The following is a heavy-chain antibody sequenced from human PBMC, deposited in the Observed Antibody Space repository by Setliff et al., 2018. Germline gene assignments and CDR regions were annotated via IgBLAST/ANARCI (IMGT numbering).Heavy chain of an antibody. CDR3: SRLVRYCTRTSCQRASGDDY. Sequence: ASVKVSCKASGYTFTNYGISWVRQAPGQGLEWMGWISAYTGNTYSAQKFQGRLTMTTDTSTTTAYTELRSLRSDDTAVYYCSRLVRYCTRTSCQRASGDDYWGQGTLVTVSS. V-gene: IGHV1-18*01. CDR2: ISAYTGNT. J-gene: IGHJ4*02. D-gene: IGHD2-2*01. CDR1: GYTFTNYG.